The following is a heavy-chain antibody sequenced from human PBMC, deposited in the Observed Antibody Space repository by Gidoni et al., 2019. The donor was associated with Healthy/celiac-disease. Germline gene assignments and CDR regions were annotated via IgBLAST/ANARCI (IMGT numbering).Heavy chain of an antibody. Sequence: EVQLVESGGGLIQPGGSLRLSCAASGFTVSSNYISWVRQAPGKGLEWVSVISSGGSTYYADSVKGRFTISRDNSKNTLYLQMNSLRAEDTAVYYCARGGNYDFWSGYSYYYYYGMDVWGQGTTVTVSS. D-gene: IGHD3-3*01. J-gene: IGHJ6*02. CDR1: GFTVSSNY. CDR2: ISSGGST. CDR3: ARGGNYDFWSGYSYYYYYGMDV. V-gene: IGHV3-53*01.